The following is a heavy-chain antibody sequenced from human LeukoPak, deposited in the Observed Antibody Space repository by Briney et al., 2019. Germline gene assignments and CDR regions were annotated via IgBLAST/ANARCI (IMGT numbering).Heavy chain of an antibody. J-gene: IGHJ4*02. Sequence: SGGSLRLSCAASGFTFSSYAMSWVRQAPGKGLEWVSAISGSGGSTYYADSVKGRFTISRDNSKNTLYLQMNSLRAEDTAVYYCAKGARSGSYLRFLFDYWGQGTLVTVSS. V-gene: IGHV3-23*01. CDR1: GFTFSSYA. CDR3: AKGARSGSYLRFLFDY. CDR2: ISGSGGST. D-gene: IGHD1-26*01.